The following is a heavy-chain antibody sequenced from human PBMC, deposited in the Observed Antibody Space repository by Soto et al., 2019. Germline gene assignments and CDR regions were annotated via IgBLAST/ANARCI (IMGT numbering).Heavy chain of an antibody. D-gene: IGHD2-21*01. CDR2: IYYSGTT. V-gene: IGHV4-39*01. Sequence: SETLSLTCSVSGDSIRSGSYHWAWIRQPPGKGLEYIASIYYSGTTYYNPSLKSRVTISVDTSRNQLSVRVGSVTAADTAAYFCVRHVGDRLWYFDYWGQGTLVTVSS. CDR3: VRHVGDRLWYFDY. CDR1: GDSIRSGSYH. J-gene: IGHJ4*02.